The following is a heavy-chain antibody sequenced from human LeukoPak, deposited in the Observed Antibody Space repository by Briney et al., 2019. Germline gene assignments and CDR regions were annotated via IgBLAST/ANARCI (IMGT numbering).Heavy chain of an antibody. Sequence: GGSLRLSCAASGFTFSNYAMSWVRQAPGKGLEWVSAISDSGGTTYYADSVKGRFTISRDNSKNTLYLQMNSLRAEDTAVYYCARGTRSGWYGGYYFDYWGQGTLVTVSS. CDR2: ISDSGGTT. CDR1: GFTFSNYA. J-gene: IGHJ4*02. V-gene: IGHV3-23*01. D-gene: IGHD6-19*01. CDR3: ARGTRSGWYGGYYFDY.